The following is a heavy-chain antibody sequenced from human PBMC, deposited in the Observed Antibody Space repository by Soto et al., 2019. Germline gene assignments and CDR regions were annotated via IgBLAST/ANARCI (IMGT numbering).Heavy chain of an antibody. Sequence: SETLSLTCTVSGGSISSGGYYWSWIRQHPGKGLEWIGYIYYSGSTYYNPSLKSRVTISVDTSKNQCSLKLSSVTAADTAVYYCARAPRHTIFGVVNNWFDPWGQGTLVTVSS. V-gene: IGHV4-31*03. CDR2: IYYSGST. CDR1: GGSISSGGYY. CDR3: ARAPRHTIFGVVNNWFDP. J-gene: IGHJ5*02. D-gene: IGHD3-3*01.